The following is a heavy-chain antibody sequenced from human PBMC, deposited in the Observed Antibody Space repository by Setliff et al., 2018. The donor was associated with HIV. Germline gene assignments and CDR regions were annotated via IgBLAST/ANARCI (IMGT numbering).Heavy chain of an antibody. CDR3: ARNPQPTGTPDYYYYYYMDV. Sequence: GASVKVSCKASGGTFSSYAISWVRQAPGQGLEWMGRIIPIFGTANYAQKFQGRVTITADKSTSTAYMELSGLRSEDTAVYYCARNPQPTGTPDYYYYYYMDVWGKGTTVTVSS. CDR1: GGTFSSYA. V-gene: IGHV1-69*06. D-gene: IGHD1-1*01. J-gene: IGHJ6*03. CDR2: IIPIFGTA.